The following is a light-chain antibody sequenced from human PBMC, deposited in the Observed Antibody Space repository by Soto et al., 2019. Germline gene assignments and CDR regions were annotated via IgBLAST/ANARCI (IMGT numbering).Light chain of an antibody. CDR1: SSNIGSNY. CDR3: AAWDDSLSGVV. J-gene: IGLJ2*01. Sequence: QSVLTQPPSASGTPGQRVTISCSGSSSNIGSNYVYWYHQLPGTAPKLLIYRNNQRPSGVPARFSGSKSATSASLAISGLRSADEADYYCAAWDDSLSGVVFGGGTKLTVL. V-gene: IGLV1-47*01. CDR2: RNN.